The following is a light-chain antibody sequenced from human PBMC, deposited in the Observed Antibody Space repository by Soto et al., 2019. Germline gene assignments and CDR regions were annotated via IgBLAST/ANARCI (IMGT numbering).Light chain of an antibody. CDR1: SGSVSTSYY. V-gene: IGLV8-61*01. J-gene: IGLJ2*01. CDR3: VLYMGSGSSGVV. Sequence: QTVVTQEPSFSVSPGGTVTLTCGLSSGSVSTSYYPSWYQQTPGQAPRTLSYSTNTRSSGVPDRFSGSILGNKAALTITGAQADDESDYYCVLYMGSGSSGVVFGEGTKLTVL. CDR2: STN.